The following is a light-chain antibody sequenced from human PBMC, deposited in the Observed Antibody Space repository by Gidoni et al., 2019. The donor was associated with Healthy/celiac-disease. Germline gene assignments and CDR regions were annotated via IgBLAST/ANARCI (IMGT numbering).Light chain of an antibody. V-gene: IGKV1-33*01. J-gene: IGKJ4*01. CDR2: DAC. CDR1: QDISNY. Sequence: DIQMTQSPSSLSASVGDRVTITCPASQDISNYLNWYQQKPGKAPKLLIYDACNLETGVPSRFSGSGSGTDFTFTISSLKPEDIATYYCQQYDNRPTFGGGTKVEIK. CDR3: QQYDNRPT.